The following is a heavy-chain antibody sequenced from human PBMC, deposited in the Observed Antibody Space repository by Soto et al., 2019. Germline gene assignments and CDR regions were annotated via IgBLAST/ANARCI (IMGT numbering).Heavy chain of an antibody. CDR2: ISYDGSNK. Sequence: QVQLVESGGGVVQPGRSLRLSCAASGFTFSSYAMHWVRQAPGKGLEWVAVISYDGSNKYYADSVKGRFTISRDNSKNTLYLQMNSLRAEDTAVYYCARVNVEMATMWAFGIWGQGTMVTVSS. CDR3: ARVNVEMATMWAFGI. CDR1: GFTFSSYA. J-gene: IGHJ3*02. V-gene: IGHV3-30-3*01. D-gene: IGHD5-12*01.